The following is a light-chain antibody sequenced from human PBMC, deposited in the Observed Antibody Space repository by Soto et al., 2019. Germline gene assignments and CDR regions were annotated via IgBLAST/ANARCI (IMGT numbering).Light chain of an antibody. J-gene: IGKJ1*01. CDR1: QTISTW. Sequence: DIPGTQSPPTLSASVGDRVTITCRASQTISTWMAWYQQKPGTAPKLLIYHASTLESGVPARFSGSGSGTEFTLTISSLQPDDFATDYCQQYNSYSFGQGTKVDIK. CDR2: HAS. V-gene: IGKV1-5*01. CDR3: QQYNSYS.